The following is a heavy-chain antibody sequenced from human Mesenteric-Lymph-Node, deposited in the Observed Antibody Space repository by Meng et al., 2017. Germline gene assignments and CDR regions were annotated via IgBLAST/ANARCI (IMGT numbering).Heavy chain of an antibody. CDR1: GYTFTSYG. CDR3: ARARYSSSWYYFDY. J-gene: IGHJ4*02. V-gene: IGHV1-69*06. CDR2: IIPIFGTA. Sequence: SVKVSCKASGYTFTSYGISWVRQAPGQGLEWMGGIIPIFGTANYAQKFQGRVTITADKSTSTAYMELSSLRSEDTAVYYCARARYSSSWYYFDYWGQGTLVTVSS. D-gene: IGHD6-13*01.